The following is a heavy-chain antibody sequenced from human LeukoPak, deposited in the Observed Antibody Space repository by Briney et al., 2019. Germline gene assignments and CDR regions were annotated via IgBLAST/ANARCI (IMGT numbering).Heavy chain of an antibody. Sequence: GGSLRLSXAASGFTFTSYSMNSLRPPPGRGLEWVSSISGSSSYVYYALSVKGRFTNSTTNAEESPSPHTTRRTSETATVYKCARESDYYDRRRLFDYSGQGTPVTASS. D-gene: IGHD3-22*01. V-gene: IGHV3-21*01. J-gene: IGHJ4*02. CDR3: ARESDYYDRRRLFDY. CDR1: GFTFTSYS. CDR2: ISGSSSYV.